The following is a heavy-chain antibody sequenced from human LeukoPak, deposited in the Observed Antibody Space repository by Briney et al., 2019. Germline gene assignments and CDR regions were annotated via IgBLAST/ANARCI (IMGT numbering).Heavy chain of an antibody. CDR1: GFTFSSYS. CDR2: ISSSSSYI. J-gene: IGHJ4*02. D-gene: IGHD1-26*01. CDR3: ARTDSGSYYVHFDS. Sequence: GGSLRLSCAASGFTFSSYSMNWVRQAPGKGLEWVSSISSSSSYIYYADSVKGRFTISRDNAKNSLSLHMNSLRAEDTAVYYCARTDSGSYYVHFDSWGQGTLVTVSS. V-gene: IGHV3-21*01.